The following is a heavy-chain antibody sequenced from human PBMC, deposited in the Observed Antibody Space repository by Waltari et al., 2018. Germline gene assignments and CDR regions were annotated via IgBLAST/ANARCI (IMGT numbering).Heavy chain of an antibody. D-gene: IGHD1-1*01. Sequence: QVQLVQSGAEVTKPGASVKVSCKVTGYTLTELSLKWVRQAPGKGLEWMGGFDREYGETIYAQKFQGRVTMTEDTSTDTAYMELSSLRSEDTAVYYCATNLPTGAFDYWGQGTLVTVSS. V-gene: IGHV1-24*01. CDR1: GYTLTELS. J-gene: IGHJ4*02. CDR3: ATNLPTGAFDY. CDR2: FDREYGET.